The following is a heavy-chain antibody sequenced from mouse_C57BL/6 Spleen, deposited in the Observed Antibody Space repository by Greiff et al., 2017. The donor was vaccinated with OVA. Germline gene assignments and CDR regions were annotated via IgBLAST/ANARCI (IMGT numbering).Heavy chain of an antibody. CDR3: AREGTTGGYFDV. CDR2: INPNNGVT. V-gene: IGHV1-22*01. CDR1: GYTFTDYN. D-gene: IGHD1-1*01. Sequence: DVHLQQSGPELVKPGASVKMSCKASGYTFTDYNMHWVKQSHGKSLEWIGYINPNNGVTSYNQKFKGKATLTVNKSSSTAYMELRSLTSEDSAVYYCAREGTTGGYFDVWGTGTTVTVSS. J-gene: IGHJ1*03.